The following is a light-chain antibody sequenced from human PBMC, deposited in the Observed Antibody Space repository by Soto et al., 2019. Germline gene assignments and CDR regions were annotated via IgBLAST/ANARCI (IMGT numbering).Light chain of an antibody. Sequence: QCALTQPASVSASPGQSITISCTGTSVYVGTYDLVSWYQHHPDKAPKLIIYEGTKRPSGISSRFSGSKSGNTASLTISGLQAEDDADYYCCSFAVGAALVFGGGTKVTAL. V-gene: IGLV2-23*01. CDR3: CSFAVGAALV. J-gene: IGLJ2*01. CDR1: SVYVGTYDL. CDR2: EGT.